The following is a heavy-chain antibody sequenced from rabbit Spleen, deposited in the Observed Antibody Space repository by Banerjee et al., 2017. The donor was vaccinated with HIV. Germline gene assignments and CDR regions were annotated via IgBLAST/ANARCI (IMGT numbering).Heavy chain of an antibody. J-gene: IGHJ4*01. CDR3: TRDAGSYAYIDGYFNL. D-gene: IGHD6-1*01. CDR2: IYTGNGKN. CDR1: GFSFSTSYD. Sequence: QQLVESGGGLVKPGASLTLICTASGFSFSTSYDMCWVRQAPGKGLEWIGCIYTGNGKNYYASWAKGRFTISKTSSTTVTLQMTSLTAADTATYFCTRDAGSYAYIDGYFNLWGQGTLVTVS. V-gene: IGHV1S40*01.